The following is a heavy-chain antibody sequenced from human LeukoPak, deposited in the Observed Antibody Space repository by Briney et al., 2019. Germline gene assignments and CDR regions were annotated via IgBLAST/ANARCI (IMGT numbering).Heavy chain of an antibody. CDR3: ARGSGPGGY. V-gene: IGHV4-34*01. D-gene: IGHD3-10*01. Sequence: PSETLSLTCAVYGGSFSGYYWSWIRQPPGKGLEWIGEINHSGSTNYNPSLKSRVTISVDTSKNQFSLKLRSVTAADTAVYYCARGSGPGGYWGQGTLVTVSS. J-gene: IGHJ4*02. CDR1: GGSFSGYY. CDR2: INHSGST.